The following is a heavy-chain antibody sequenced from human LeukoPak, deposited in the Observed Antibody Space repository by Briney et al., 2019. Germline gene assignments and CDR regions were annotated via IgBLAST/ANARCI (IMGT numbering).Heavy chain of an antibody. V-gene: IGHV3-23*01. J-gene: IGHJ4*01. CDR3: AKFGSCGWWL. D-gene: IGHD6-19*01. Sequence: GGSLSLSCAASGFTFSSYAMSWVRQAPGKGLEWVSAISGSGGSTYYADSVKGRFTISRANSKDTLYLQMNSLKAKDKAFYYCAKFGSCGWWLWGQGTLVTVSS. CDR1: GFTFSSYA. CDR2: ISGSGGST.